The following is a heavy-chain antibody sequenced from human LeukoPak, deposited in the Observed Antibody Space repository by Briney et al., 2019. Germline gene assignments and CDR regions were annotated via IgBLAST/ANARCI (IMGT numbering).Heavy chain of an antibody. Sequence: PGGSLRLSCAASGFTFSDYYMSWIRQAPGKGLEWVSSISDTSAYIYYSDSVKGRFTISRDNSKNTLYLQMNSLRAEDTAVYYCAKDRVAGSRKFDYWGQGTLVTVSS. CDR3: AKDRVAGSRKFDY. V-gene: IGHV3-23*01. D-gene: IGHD6-19*01. CDR1: GFTFSDYY. J-gene: IGHJ4*02. CDR2: ISDTSAYI.